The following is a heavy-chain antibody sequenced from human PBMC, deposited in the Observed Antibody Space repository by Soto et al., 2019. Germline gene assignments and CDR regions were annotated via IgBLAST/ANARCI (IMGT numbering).Heavy chain of an antibody. Sequence: EVHLLDSGGGLIQPGGSLRLSCGASGFTFSSYAMSWVRQAPGKRLEWVSAISGRGGNTNYADSVKGRFTISRDNSKNLMYLQRDSLRAEDTAIYDCAKGEVPAAIGYVDYWRQGSLVTVSS. D-gene: IGHD2-2*02. V-gene: IGHV3-23*01. CDR1: GFTFSSYA. J-gene: IGHJ4*02. CDR3: AKGEVPAAIGYVDY. CDR2: ISGRGGNT.